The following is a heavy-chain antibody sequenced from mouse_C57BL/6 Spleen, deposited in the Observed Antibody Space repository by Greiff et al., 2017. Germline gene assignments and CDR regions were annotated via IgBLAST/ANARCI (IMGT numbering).Heavy chain of an antibody. CDR1: GYTFTSYW. J-gene: IGHJ3*01. Sequence: QVQLQQPGAELVKPGASVKLSCKASGYTFTSYWMQWVKQRPGQGLEWIGEIDPSDSYTNYNQKFKGKATLTVDTSSSTAYMQLSSLTSEDSAVYYCARPLLSWFAYWGQGTLVTVSA. V-gene: IGHV1-50*01. CDR3: ARPLLSWFAY. D-gene: IGHD1-1*01. CDR2: IDPSDSYT.